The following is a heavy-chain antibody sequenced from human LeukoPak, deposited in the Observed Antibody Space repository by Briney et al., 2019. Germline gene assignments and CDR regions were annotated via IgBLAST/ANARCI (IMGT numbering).Heavy chain of an antibody. CDR2: IYYTGNT. V-gene: IGHV4-59*01. CDR1: GGSISSSYY. J-gene: IGHJ3*02. CDR3: ARGKSIDI. Sequence: PSETLSLTCTVSGGSISSSYYWSWIRQPPGKGLEWIGFIYYTGNTNYNPSLKSRVTISVDTSKNQVSLKLRSVTAADTAVYYCARGKSIDIWGQGTMVTVSS.